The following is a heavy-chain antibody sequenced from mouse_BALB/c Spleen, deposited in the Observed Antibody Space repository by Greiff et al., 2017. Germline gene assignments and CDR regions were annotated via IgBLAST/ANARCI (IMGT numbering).Heavy chain of an antibody. CDR2: IDLANGNT. J-gene: IGHJ2*01. V-gene: IGHV14-3*02. D-gene: IGHD1-1*01. CDR3: ARLTVVAPYYFDY. Sequence: VQLQQSGAELVKPGASVKLSCTASGFNIKDTYMHWVKQRPEQGLEWIGRIDLANGNTKYDPKFQGKATITADTSSNTAYLQLSSLTSEDTAVYYCARLTVVAPYYFDYWGQGTTLTVSS. CDR1: GFNIKDTY.